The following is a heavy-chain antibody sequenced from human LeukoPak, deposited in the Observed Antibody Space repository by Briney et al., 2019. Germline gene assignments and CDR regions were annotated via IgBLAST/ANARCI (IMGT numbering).Heavy chain of an antibody. CDR2: MNPNSGNT. J-gene: IGHJ4*02. Sequence: ASVNVSCKASGYTFTSYDINWVRQATGQGLEWMGWMNPNSGNTGYARKFQGRVTMTRNTSISTAYMGLSSLRSEDTAVYYCARGSASGVHYWGQGTLVTVSS. V-gene: IGHV1-8*01. D-gene: IGHD3-10*01. CDR1: GYTFTSYD. CDR3: ARGSASGVHY.